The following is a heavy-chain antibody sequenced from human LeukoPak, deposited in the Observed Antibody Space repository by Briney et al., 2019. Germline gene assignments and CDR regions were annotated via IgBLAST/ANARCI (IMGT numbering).Heavy chain of an antibody. CDR1: GASISGSYYY. Sequence: SETLSLTCPVSGASISGSYYYWSWTRHPPGKGLEWIGYVYYSGSINYNPSLKSRVTMSVDTSKNQFSLKLSSVTATDTAVYYCARAKRENYFDYWGQGTLVTVSS. V-gene: IGHV4-61*05. CDR2: VYYSGSI. D-gene: IGHD6-25*01. J-gene: IGHJ4*02. CDR3: ARAKRENYFDY.